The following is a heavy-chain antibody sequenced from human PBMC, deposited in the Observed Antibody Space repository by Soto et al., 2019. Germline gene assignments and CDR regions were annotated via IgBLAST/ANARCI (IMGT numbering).Heavy chain of an antibody. J-gene: IGHJ6*02. V-gene: IGHV1-2*02. D-gene: IGHD3-3*01. CDR3: ARGATIFGVVPYYGMDV. CDR1: GYTFTGYY. CDR2: INPNSGGT. Sequence: ASVKVSCKXSGYTFTGYYMHWVRQAPGQGLEWMGWINPNSGGTNYAQKFQGRVTMTRDTSISTAYMELSRLRSDDTAVYYCARGATIFGVVPYYGMDVWGQGTTVTVSS.